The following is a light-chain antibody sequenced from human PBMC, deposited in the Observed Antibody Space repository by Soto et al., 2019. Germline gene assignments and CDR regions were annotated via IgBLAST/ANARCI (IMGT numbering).Light chain of an antibody. CDR1: QSISSY. CDR2: AAS. CDR3: QQSYSSLT. Sequence: DIQMTQSPSSLSASVGDRVTLTCRASQSISSYLNWYQQKPGKAPELLIHAASTLQSGVPSRFSGGGSGTDFTLTISSLQPEDFATYYCQQSYSSLTLGQGTRLEIK. J-gene: IGKJ5*01. V-gene: IGKV1-39*01.